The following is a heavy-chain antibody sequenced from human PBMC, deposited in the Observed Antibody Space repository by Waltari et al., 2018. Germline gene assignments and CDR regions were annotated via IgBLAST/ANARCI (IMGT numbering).Heavy chain of an antibody. CDR3: ARTRGVGYSSSLGY. CDR1: GGSFSGYY. V-gene: IGHV4-34*01. J-gene: IGHJ4*02. Sequence: QVQLQQWGAGLLKPSETLSLTCAVYGGSFSGYYWSWIRKPPGNGLEWIGEINHSGSTNYNPSLKSRVTISVDTSKNQFSLKLSSVTAADTAVYYCARTRGVGYSSSLGYWGQGTLVTVSS. CDR2: INHSGST. D-gene: IGHD6-13*01.